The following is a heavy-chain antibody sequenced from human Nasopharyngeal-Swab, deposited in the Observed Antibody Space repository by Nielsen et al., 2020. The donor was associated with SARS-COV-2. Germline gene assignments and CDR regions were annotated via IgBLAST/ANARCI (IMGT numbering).Heavy chain of an antibody. CDR3: ARHSSDIVVVVAVPGAFDI. D-gene: IGHD2-15*01. V-gene: IGHV4-39*01. CDR2: IYYSGST. CDR1: GGSISSSSYY. Sequence: GSLRLSCTVSGGSISSSSYYWGWIRQPPGKGLEWIGSIYYSGSTYYNPSLKSRVTISVDTSKNQFSLKLSSVTAADTAVYYCARHSSDIVVVVAVPGAFDIWGQGTMVTVSS. J-gene: IGHJ3*02.